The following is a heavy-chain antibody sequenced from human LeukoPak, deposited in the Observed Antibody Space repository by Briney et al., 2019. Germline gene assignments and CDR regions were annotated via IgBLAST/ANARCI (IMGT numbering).Heavy chain of an antibody. CDR3: ARQRGLTGSYYYYYYMDV. D-gene: IGHD3-9*01. V-gene: IGHV4-34*01. CDR1: GGSFSGYY. J-gene: IGHJ6*03. CDR2: INHSGST. Sequence: SETLSLTCAVYGGSFSGYYWSWIRQPPGKGLEWIGEINHSGSTNYNPSLKSRVAISVDMSKNQFSLKLSSVTAADTAVYYCARQRGLTGSYYYYYYMDVWGKGTTVTISS.